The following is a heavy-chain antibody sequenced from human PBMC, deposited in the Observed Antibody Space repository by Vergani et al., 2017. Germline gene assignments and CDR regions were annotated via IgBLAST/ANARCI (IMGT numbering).Heavy chain of an antibody. D-gene: IGHD2-15*01. CDR2: FDPEDGET. V-gene: IGHV1-24*01. Sequence: QVQLVQSGAEVKKPGASVKVSCKVSGYTLTELSMHWVRQAPGKGLEWMGGFDPEDGETIYAQKFQGRVTMTEDTSTDTAYMELSSLRSEDTAVYYCARDTRYCSGGSCRPWVPDYWGQGTLVTVSS. CDR1: GYTLTELS. CDR3: ARDTRYCSGGSCRPWVPDY. J-gene: IGHJ4*02.